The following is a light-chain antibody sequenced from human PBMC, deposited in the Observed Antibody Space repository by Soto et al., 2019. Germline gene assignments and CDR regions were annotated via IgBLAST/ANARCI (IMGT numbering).Light chain of an antibody. Sequence: DIQLTRPPSPFFDSVGEKVPITCRASQSISIWLAWYQQKPGKAPKLLIYKASTLKSGVPSRFSGSGSGTEFTLTISSLQPDDFATYYCQHYNSYSEAFGQGTKVDIK. CDR2: KAS. CDR3: QHYNSYSEA. V-gene: IGKV1-5*03. CDR1: QSISIW. J-gene: IGKJ1*01.